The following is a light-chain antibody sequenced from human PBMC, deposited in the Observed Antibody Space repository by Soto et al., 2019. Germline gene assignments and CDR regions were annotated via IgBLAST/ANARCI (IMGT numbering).Light chain of an antibody. J-gene: IGLJ3*02. CDR2: DVS. CDR3: SSYTSTSTPVM. CDR1: SSDVGAYNY. V-gene: IGLV2-14*03. Sequence: QSVLTQPASVSGSPGQSITISCTGTSSDVGAYNYVSWYQQHPGKAPKLIIYDVSNRPSGVSNRFSGSKSGNTASLTISGLQAEDEADYYCSSYTSTSTPVMFGGGTQLTVL.